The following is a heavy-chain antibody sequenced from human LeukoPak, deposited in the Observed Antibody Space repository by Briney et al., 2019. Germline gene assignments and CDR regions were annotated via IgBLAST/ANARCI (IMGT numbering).Heavy chain of an antibody. J-gene: IGHJ4*02. V-gene: IGHV5-51*01. Sequence: GESLQISCKGAGCSFTSYWIGWGREMPGKGLEWMGISYPGDSDTRYSPSFQGQVTISADKSISTAYLQWSSLKASDTAIYYCARRGRVLWFGESEFDYWGQGTLVTVSS. CDR2: SYPGDSDT. CDR1: GCSFTSYW. CDR3: ARRGRVLWFGESEFDY. D-gene: IGHD3-10*01.